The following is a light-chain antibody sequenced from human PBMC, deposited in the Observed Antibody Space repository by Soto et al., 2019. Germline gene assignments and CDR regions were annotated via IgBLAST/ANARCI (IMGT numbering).Light chain of an antibody. CDR3: QQYDQWPIT. V-gene: IGKV3-20*01. Sequence: EIVLTQSPGTLSLSPGERATLSRRASQSVSSSYLAWYQQKPGQAPRLLIYGASARALGIPDRFSGSGSGTEFSFTVTSLRSEDFAVYYCQQYDQWPITFGQGTRLEI. J-gene: IGKJ5*01. CDR2: GAS. CDR1: QSVSSSY.